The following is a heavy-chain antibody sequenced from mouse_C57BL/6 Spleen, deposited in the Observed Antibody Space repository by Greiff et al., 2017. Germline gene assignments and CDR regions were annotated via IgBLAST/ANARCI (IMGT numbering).Heavy chain of an antibody. J-gene: IGHJ4*01. D-gene: IGHD2-3*01. CDR2: IRSKSNNYAT. CDR3: GRHGVGYCVYAMDY. Sequence: EVMLVESGGGLVQPKGSLKLSCAASGFSFNTYAMNWVRQAPGTGLEWVARIRSKSNNYATYYADSVKARFTISRDDSESMLYLQMNNLKTEDTAMYYCGRHGVGYCVYAMDYWGQGTSVTVSS. V-gene: IGHV10-1*01. CDR1: GFSFNTYA.